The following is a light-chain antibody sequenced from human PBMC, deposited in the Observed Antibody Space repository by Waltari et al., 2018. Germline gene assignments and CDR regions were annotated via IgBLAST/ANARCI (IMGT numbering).Light chain of an antibody. Sequence: QSVLTQPPSASGTPGQRVTIPCSGSQSNVGDNFVNGYHQVPGTAPKLVSYRNDQRPSGVPDRFTASKSGTSASLAISGLQSEDEGDYYCATWDDSPTGRWVFGGGTRVTVL. V-gene: IGLV1-44*01. CDR1: QSNVGDNF. J-gene: IGLJ3*02. CDR2: RND. CDR3: ATWDDSPTGRWV.